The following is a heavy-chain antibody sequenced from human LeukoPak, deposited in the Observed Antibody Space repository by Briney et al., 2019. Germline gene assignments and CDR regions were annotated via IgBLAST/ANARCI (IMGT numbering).Heavy chain of an antibody. CDR3: AGGNCSSTSCFDY. D-gene: IGHD2-2*01. V-gene: IGHV3-33*01. J-gene: IGHJ4*02. Sequence: GGSLRLSCAASGFTFSSYGMHWVRQAPGKGLEWVAVIWYDGSNKYYADSVKGRFTISRDNSKNTLYLQMNSLRAEDTAVYYCAGGNCSSTSCFDYWGQGTLVTVSS. CDR1: GFTFSSYG. CDR2: IWYDGSNK.